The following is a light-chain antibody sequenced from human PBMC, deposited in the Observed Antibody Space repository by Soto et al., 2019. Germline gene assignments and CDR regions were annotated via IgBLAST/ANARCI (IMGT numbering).Light chain of an antibody. CDR2: DAS. V-gene: IGKV3-11*01. CDR1: QSVSSY. Sequence: VLAQSPFSLAVSMGERATLSCRASQSVSSYLAWYQHKPGQAPRFLIYDASKRATGAPARFSGSGSGTDFTLTISSLEPEDFAVYYCQQRKSLPAIPFGQGTRPEIK. CDR3: QQRKSLPAIP. J-gene: IGKJ5*01.